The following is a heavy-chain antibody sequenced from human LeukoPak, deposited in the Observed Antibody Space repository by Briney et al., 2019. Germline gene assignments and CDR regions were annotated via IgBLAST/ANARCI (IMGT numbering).Heavy chain of an antibody. V-gene: IGHV3-64*04. CDR1: GFIFNNYV. D-gene: IGHD3/OR15-3a*01. J-gene: IGHJ3*02. CDR3: ARDWTGDRGGLDAFDI. Sequence: GGSLRLSCSASGFIFNNYVMYWVRQAPGTGLESVSTISSNGGRTYYANTVKDRFTISRDNSKNTVYLQMNSLRAEDTAVYYCARDWTGDRGGLDAFDIWGQGTMVTVSS. CDR2: ISSNGGRT.